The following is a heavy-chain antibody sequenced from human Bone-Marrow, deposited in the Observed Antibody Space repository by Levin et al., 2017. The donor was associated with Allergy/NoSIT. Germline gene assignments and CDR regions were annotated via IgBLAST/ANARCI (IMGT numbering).Heavy chain of an antibody. CDR3: ARGVEAAAVPGY. J-gene: IGHJ4*02. V-gene: IGHV3-23*01. D-gene: IGHD2-2*01. CDR1: GFNFRKYA. Sequence: GGSLRLSCAASGFNFRKYAMSWVRQAPGKGLEWVAGISADGGSTDYADSVKGRFVVSRDTPKNTMFLQMNSLRFEDTALYYCARGVEAAAVPGYWGPGTLV. CDR2: ISADGGST.